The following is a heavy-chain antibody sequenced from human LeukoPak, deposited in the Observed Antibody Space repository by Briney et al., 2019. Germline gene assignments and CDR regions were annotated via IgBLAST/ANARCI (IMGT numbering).Heavy chain of an antibody. V-gene: IGHV4-39*01. D-gene: IGHD3-10*01. CDR1: GGSISSSSYY. CDR3: ARHLLWFGELCWFDP. CDR2: IYYSGST. J-gene: IGHJ5*02. Sequence: KTSETLSLTCTVSGGSISSSSYYWGWIRQPPGKGLEWIGSIYYSGSTYYNPSLKSRVTISVDTSKNQFSLKLSSVTAADTAVYYCARHLLWFGELCWFDPWGQGTLVTVSS.